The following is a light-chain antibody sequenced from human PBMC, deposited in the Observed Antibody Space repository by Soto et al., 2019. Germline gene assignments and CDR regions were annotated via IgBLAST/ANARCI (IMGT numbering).Light chain of an antibody. V-gene: IGKV3-11*01. J-gene: IGKJ3*01. CDR1: QSFCDS. Sequence: EIVLTQTPSTLSLSPGERATLSCRASQSFCDSLAWYQQKSGQAPRLLIYDASNKATGIPARFSGSGSGTDFTFTINSIEPEDFAVYYCHYRDNWPSLLTFGLGTNVDMK. CDR2: DAS. CDR3: HYRDNWPSLLT.